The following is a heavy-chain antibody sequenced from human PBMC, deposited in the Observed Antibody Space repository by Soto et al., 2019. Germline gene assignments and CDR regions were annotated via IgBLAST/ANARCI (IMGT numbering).Heavy chain of an antibody. V-gene: IGHV3-30-3*01. J-gene: IGHJ4*02. CDR3: ARDLNDILDY. Sequence: QVQLVESGGGVVQPGRSLRLSCAASGFTFSSYAMHWVRQAPGKGLEWVAVISYDGSNKYYADSVKGRFTISRDNSKNTLYLQMNSLRAEDTAVYYCARDLNDILDYWGQGTLVTVSS. D-gene: IGHD2-8*01. CDR2: ISYDGSNK. CDR1: GFTFSSYA.